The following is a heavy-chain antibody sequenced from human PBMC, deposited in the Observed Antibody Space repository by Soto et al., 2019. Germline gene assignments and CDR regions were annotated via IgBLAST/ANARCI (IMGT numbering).Heavy chain of an antibody. CDR2: IRSKAYGGTT. J-gene: IGHJ6*02. CDR3: TWSVIPPTSYGDYPYGMDV. V-gene: IGHV3-49*03. D-gene: IGHD4-17*01. Sequence: PGGSLRLSCTASGFTFGDYAMSWFRQAPGKGLEWVGFIRSKAYGGTTEYAASVKGRFTISRDDSKSIAYLQMNSLKTEDTAVYYCTWSVIPPTSYGDYPYGMDVWGQGTTVTVSS. CDR1: GFTFGDYA.